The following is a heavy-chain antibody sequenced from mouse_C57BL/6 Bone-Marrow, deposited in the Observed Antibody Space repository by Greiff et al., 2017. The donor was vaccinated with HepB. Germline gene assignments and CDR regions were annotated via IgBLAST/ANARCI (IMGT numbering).Heavy chain of an antibody. CDR3: ARNLLYYGSSYGFDY. D-gene: IGHD1-1*01. Sequence: QVQLKESGPGLVQPSQSLSITCTVSGFSLTSYGVHWVRQSPGKGLEWLGVIWSGGSTDYNAAFISRLSISKDNSKSQVFFKMNSLHADDTAIYYCARNLLYYGSSYGFDYWGQGTTLTVSS. CDR2: IWSGGST. CDR1: GFSLTSYG. J-gene: IGHJ2*01. V-gene: IGHV2-2*01.